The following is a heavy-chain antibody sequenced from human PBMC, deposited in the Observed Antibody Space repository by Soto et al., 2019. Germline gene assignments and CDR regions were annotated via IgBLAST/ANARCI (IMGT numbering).Heavy chain of an antibody. CDR2: ISPGSRYP. Sequence: GGSLRLYCAGSGFTFGDSYMSWIRQAPGKGLEWLSYISPGSRYPAYADSVKGRFTISRDNAKRSLYLQMMSLTAEDTAIYYCVRGGGGGLFDPWGQGTMVTVSS. D-gene: IGHD2-15*01. CDR3: VRGGGGGLFDP. V-gene: IGHV3-11*06. J-gene: IGHJ5*02. CDR1: GFTFGDSY.